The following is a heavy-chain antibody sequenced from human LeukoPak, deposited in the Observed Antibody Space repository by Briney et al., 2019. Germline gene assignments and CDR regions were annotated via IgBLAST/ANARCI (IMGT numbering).Heavy chain of an antibody. Sequence: GASVKVSCKASGGTFSSTTINWVRQAPGQGLEWMGGITPIFRTPNYAQKFQGRVTITAVESMSTAYMELRSLRSDDTAVYYCARSVSSGYSYYFDYWGQGTLVTVSS. CDR3: ARSVSSGYSYYFDY. V-gene: IGHV1-69*13. CDR2: ITPIFRTP. J-gene: IGHJ4*02. CDR1: GGTFSSTT. D-gene: IGHD3-22*01.